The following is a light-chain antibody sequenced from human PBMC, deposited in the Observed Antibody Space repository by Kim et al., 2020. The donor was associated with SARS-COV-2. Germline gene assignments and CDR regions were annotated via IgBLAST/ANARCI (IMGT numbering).Light chain of an antibody. V-gene: IGLV3-1*01. CDR3: QAWDSTTVI. Sequence: SVSQGQTVSITCSGDRLGNKYACWYQQRPGQSPVLVIYQDYKRPAGIPGLFSGSNSGNTATLTISGTQALDEADYYCQAWDSTTVIFGGGTQLTVL. CDR1: RLGNKY. J-gene: IGLJ2*01. CDR2: QDY.